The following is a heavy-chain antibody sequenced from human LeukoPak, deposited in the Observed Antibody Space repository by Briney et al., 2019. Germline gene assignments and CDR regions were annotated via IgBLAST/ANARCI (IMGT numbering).Heavy chain of an antibody. V-gene: IGHV3-9*01. CDR1: GFTFDDYA. CDR2: ISWNSGSK. Sequence: PGGSLRHSCAASGFTFDDYAMHWVRQAPGKGLEWVSGISWNSGSKGYADSVKGRFTISRDNAKSSLYLQMNSLRAEDTALYYCAKAISSSPGRGTYYFDYWRQGTLVTVSS. J-gene: IGHJ4*02. D-gene: IGHD6-13*01. CDR3: AKAISSSPGRGTYYFDY.